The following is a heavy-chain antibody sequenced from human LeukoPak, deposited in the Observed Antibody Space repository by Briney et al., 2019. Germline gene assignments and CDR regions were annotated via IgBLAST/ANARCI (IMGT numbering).Heavy chain of an antibody. CDR3: AALGRYDWNYLNAFDI. CDR2: IKHDGSDK. D-gene: IGHD1-7*01. Sequence: GGSLRLSCAATGFTFNTFWMRWVRQAPGKGLEWVANIKHDGSDKYYVESVKGRFTISRDHSTNTLHLQLNSLSADDTAVYYCAALGRYDWNYLNAFDIWGPGTTVTVSS. CDR1: GFTFNTFW. V-gene: IGHV3-7*03. J-gene: IGHJ3*02.